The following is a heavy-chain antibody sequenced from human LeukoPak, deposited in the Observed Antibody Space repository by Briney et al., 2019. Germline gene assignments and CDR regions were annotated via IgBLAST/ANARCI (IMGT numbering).Heavy chain of an antibody. D-gene: IGHD6-19*01. J-gene: IGHJ4*02. CDR3: ARVEGGWYGYSLVDY. CDR2: IKQDGSEK. Sequence: GGSLRLSCAASGFTSGTSWMSWVRQAPGKGLEWVANIKQDGSEKYYVDSVKGRFTISRDNAKNSLYLQMNSLRAEDTAVYYCARVEGGWYGYSLVDYWGQGTLVTVSS. CDR1: GFTSGTSW. V-gene: IGHV3-7*01.